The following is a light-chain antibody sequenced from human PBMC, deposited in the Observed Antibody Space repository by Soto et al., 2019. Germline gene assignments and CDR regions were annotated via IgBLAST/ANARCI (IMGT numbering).Light chain of an antibody. CDR1: GSNIGTHA. Sequence: QSVLTQSPSESATPGQRVTISCSGSGSNIGTHAVNWYQQVPGTAPTLLIFRNHQRPSGVPDRFSGSKSGTSASLAISGPQSEDDAVYYCAAWDDSLRAVVFGGGTKLTV. CDR3: AAWDDSLRAVV. J-gene: IGLJ2*01. V-gene: IGLV1-44*01. CDR2: RNH.